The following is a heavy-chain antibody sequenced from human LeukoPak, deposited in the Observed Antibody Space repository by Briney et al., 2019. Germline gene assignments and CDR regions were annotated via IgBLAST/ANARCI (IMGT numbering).Heavy chain of an antibody. V-gene: IGHV4-59*01. J-gene: IGHJ4*02. D-gene: IGHD6-13*01. CDR2: IYYSGST. CDR1: GGSISSYY. CDR3: ARVGAPYSSSWYFSL. Sequence: SETLSLTCTVSGGSISSYYWSWIRQPPGKGLEWIGYIYYSGSTNYNPSLKSRVTISVDTSKNQFSLKLSSVAAADTAVYYCARVGAPYSSSWYFSLWGQGTLVTVSS.